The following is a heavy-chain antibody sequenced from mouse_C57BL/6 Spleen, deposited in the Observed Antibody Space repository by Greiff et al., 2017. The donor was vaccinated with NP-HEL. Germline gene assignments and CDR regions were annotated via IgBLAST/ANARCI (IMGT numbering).Heavy chain of an antibody. V-gene: IGHV1-69*01. Sequence: QVQLQQPGAELVMPGASVKLSCKASGYTFTSYWMHWVKQRPGQGLEWIGEIDPSDSYTNYNQKFKGKSTLTVDKSSSTAYMQLSSLTSEDSAVYYCARSGTMGYDGYSFFAYWGQGTLVTVSA. CDR2: IDPSDSYT. CDR3: ARSGTMGYDGYSFFAY. D-gene: IGHD2-3*01. J-gene: IGHJ3*01. CDR1: GYTFTSYW.